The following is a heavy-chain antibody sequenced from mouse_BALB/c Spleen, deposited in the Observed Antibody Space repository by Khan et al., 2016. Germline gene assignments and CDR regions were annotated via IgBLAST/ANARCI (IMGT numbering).Heavy chain of an antibody. CDR3: ARSGGNYPYWYFDV. CDR2: ISYSGST. Sequence: EVQLQESGPGLVKPSQSLSLTCTVTGYSITSDYAWNWIRQFPGNKLEWMGYISYSGSTSYNPSLKSRISITRDTSKNQFFLQLNSVTTEDTATYYCARSGGNYPYWYFDVWVAGTTVTVST. CDR1: GYSITSDYA. V-gene: IGHV3-2*02. D-gene: IGHD2-1*01. J-gene: IGHJ1*01.